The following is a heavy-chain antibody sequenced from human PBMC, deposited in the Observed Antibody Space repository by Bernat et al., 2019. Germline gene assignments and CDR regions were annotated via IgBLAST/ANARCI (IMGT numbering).Heavy chain of an antibody. CDR2: ISSSSSYI. D-gene: IGHD2-2*01. CDR3: ARDRGCGSSTSCRVGYFQY. CDR1: GFTFSSYS. V-gene: IGHV3-21*01. J-gene: IGHJ1*01. Sequence: EVQLVESGGGLVKPGGSLRLSCAASGFTFSSYSMNWVRQAPGKGLEWVSSISSSSSYIYYADSVKGRFTISSDNAKNAQYLQITSQRAEDTAVYYCARDRGCGSSTSCRVGYFQYWGQGTLVTVSS.